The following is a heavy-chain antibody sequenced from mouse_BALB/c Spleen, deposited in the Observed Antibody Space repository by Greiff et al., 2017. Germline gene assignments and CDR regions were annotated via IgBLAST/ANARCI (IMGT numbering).Heavy chain of an antibody. Sequence: VQLQQSGAELVRPGTSVKVSCKASGYAFTNYLIEWVKQRPGQGLEWIGVINPGSGGTNYNEKFKGKATLTADKSSSTAYMQLSSLTSDDSAVYFCARSGSLLRLHAMDYWGQGTSVTVSS. D-gene: IGHD1-2*01. V-gene: IGHV1-54*01. CDR3: ARSGSLLRLHAMDY. CDR1: GYAFTNYL. CDR2: INPGSGGT. J-gene: IGHJ4*01.